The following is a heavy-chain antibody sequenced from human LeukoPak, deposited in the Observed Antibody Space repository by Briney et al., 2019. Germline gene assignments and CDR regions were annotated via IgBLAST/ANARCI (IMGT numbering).Heavy chain of an antibody. Sequence: PGGSLRLSCAASGFTFSTYWMRWVRQAPGKGLEWVSIIIAGSGNTFYADSVKGRFTISRDNSKNTLYLQMNSLSVEDTAVYYCAKGGYDYVEVAYFDFWGQGALVTISS. D-gene: IGHD5-12*01. CDR1: GFTFSTYW. CDR3: AKGGYDYVEVAYFDF. CDR2: IIAGSGNT. J-gene: IGHJ4*02. V-gene: IGHV3-23*01.